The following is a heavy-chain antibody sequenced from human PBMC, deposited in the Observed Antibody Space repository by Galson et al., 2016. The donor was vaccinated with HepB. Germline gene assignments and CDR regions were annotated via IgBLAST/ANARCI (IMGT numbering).Heavy chain of an antibody. CDR3: ARDLRYYGSGTYFYYYDY. Sequence: SLRLSCAASGFTFNDYWMHWVRQAPGRGLDWVSRINNDGSSSTYADSVKGRFTISRDNAKNTLYLQMNSLRAEDTAVYFCARDLRYYGSGTYFYYYDYWGQGTLVTVSS. D-gene: IGHD3-10*01. J-gene: IGHJ4*02. CDR2: INNDGSSS. CDR1: GFTFNDYW. V-gene: IGHV3-74*01.